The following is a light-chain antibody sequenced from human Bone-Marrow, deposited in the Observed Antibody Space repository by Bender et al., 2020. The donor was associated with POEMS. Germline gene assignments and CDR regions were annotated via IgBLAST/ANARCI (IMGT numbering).Light chain of an antibody. V-gene: IGLV2-14*02. J-gene: IGLJ2*01. CDR1: SSDVGTYNL. CDR3: SSYTSSSHVV. Sequence: QYALTQPRSVSGSPGQSVTVSCTGTSSDVGTYNLISWYQHHPGKAPKLMIYEDSKRPSGVSNRFSGSKSGNTASLTISGLQAEDEADYYCSSYTSSSHVVFGGGTKLTVL. CDR2: EDS.